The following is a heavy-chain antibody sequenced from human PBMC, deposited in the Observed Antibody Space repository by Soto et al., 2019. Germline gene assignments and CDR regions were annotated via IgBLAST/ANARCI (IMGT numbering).Heavy chain of an antibody. Sequence: WGSLRLSCAASGFTFSDYYMSWIRQAPGKGLEWVSYISSSGSTIYYADSVKGRFTISRDNAKNSLYLQMNSLRAEDTAVYYCARDRPYYYDSSGYYNIWGQGTMVTVSS. CDR3: ARDRPYYYDSSGYYNI. V-gene: IGHV3-11*01. D-gene: IGHD3-22*01. J-gene: IGHJ3*02. CDR1: GFTFSDYY. CDR2: ISSSGSTI.